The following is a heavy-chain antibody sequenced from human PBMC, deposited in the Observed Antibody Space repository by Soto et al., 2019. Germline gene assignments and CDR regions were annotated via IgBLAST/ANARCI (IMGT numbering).Heavy chain of an antibody. D-gene: IGHD6-6*01. V-gene: IGHV4-59*01. CDR3: ARGVAARRGWFDP. J-gene: IGHJ5*02. CDR2: IYYSGST. Sequence: PSETLSLTCTVSGGSISSYYWSWIRQPPGKGLEWIGYIYYSGSTNYNPSLKSRVTISVDTSKNQFSLKLSSVTAADTAVYYCARGVAARRGWFDPWGQGTLVTSPQ. CDR1: GGSISSYY.